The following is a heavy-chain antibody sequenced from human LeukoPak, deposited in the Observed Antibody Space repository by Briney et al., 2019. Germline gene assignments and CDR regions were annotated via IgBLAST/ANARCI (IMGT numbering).Heavy chain of an antibody. D-gene: IGHD5-12*01. CDR2: INPSGGST. V-gene: IGHV1-46*01. J-gene: IGHJ3*02. Sequence: ASVKVSCKASGYTFTSYYMHWVRQAPGQGLEWMGIINPSGGSTSYAQKLQGRVTMTRDMSTSTVYMELSSLRSEDTAVYYCARVATMGGAFDIWGQGTMVTVSS. CDR1: GYTFTSYY. CDR3: ARVATMGGAFDI.